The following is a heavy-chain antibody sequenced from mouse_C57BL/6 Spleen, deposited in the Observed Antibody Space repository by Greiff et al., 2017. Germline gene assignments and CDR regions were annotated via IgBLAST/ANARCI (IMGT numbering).Heavy chain of an antibody. CDR1: GYTFTDYE. D-gene: IGHD1-1*01. CDR2: IDPETGGT. Sequence: QVQLQQSGAELVRPGAPVTLSCKASGYTFTDYEMHWVKQTPVHGLEWIGAIDPETGGTAYNQKFKGKAILTADKSSSTAYMGLRSPTSADSAVYYCARGIATVDFDYWGQGTTLTVSS. CDR3: ARGIATVDFDY. V-gene: IGHV1-15*01. J-gene: IGHJ2*01.